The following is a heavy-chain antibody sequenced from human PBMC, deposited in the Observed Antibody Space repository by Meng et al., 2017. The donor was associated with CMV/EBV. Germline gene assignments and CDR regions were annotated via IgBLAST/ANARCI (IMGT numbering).Heavy chain of an antibody. J-gene: IGHJ4*02. V-gene: IGHV1-2*02. CDR1: GFTFGDYY. CDR3: VRSSGWSLFDY. Sequence: VQLVRSGAEVKYPGASVKVSGTTSGFTFGDYYIRWVRQAPGQGLEWMGGVNSNNDATNYARKFQGRVSMTRDTSISTAHMELSRLMSDDTAVYYCVRSSGWSLFDYWGQGTLVTVSS. CDR2: VNSNNDAT. D-gene: IGHD6-19*01.